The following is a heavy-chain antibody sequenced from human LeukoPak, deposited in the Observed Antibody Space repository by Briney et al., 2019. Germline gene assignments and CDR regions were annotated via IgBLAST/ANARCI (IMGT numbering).Heavy chain of an antibody. Sequence: ASVKVSCKASEYTFTVYYMHWVRQAPGQGLEWMGWINPNSGGTNYAQKFQGRVTMTRDTSISTGYMELRRLRSDDTAVYYCAREREPGSYSPYYTDVWGKGTTVTVSS. CDR3: AREREPGSYSPYYTDV. CDR2: INPNSGGT. J-gene: IGHJ6*03. D-gene: IGHD3-10*01. V-gene: IGHV1-2*02. CDR1: EYTFTVYY.